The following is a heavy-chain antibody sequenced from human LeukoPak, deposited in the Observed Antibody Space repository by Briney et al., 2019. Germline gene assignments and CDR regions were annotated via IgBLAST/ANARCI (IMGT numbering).Heavy chain of an antibody. V-gene: IGHV3-30*18. J-gene: IGHJ4*02. D-gene: IGHD2/OR15-2a*01. CDR3: AKAAMYSNRWTPFDD. CDR2: LAGDGVNI. CDR1: GFTFSIYG. Sequence: PGGSLRLSCAASGFTFSIYGMHWVRQAPGKGLEWVALLAGDGVNIFYADSVKGRFTISRDNSKNTLYLQMNSLRPEDTAVYYCAKAAMYSNRWTPFDDWGQGILVTVSS.